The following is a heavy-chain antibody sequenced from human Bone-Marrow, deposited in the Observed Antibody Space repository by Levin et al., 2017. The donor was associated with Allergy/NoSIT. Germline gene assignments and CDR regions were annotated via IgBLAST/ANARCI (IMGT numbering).Heavy chain of an antibody. Sequence: PGGSLRLSCAASGFTFSDYSLIWVRQTPGKGLEWISYISDTGTIYYADSLQGRFTISRDNAENSLYLHMNTMGVEDTAVYYWAKVNLGGLYPSFDSWGPGALVTVSS. D-gene: IGHD1-26*01. CDR3: AKVNLGGLYPSFDS. J-gene: IGHJ4*02. V-gene: IGHV3-69-1*01. CDR2: ISDTGTI. CDR1: GFTFSDYS.